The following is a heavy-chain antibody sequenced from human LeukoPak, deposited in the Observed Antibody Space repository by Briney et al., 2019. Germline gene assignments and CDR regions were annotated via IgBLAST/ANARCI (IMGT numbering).Heavy chain of an antibody. V-gene: IGHV1-2*02. CDR3: ARPSYGDYDPYDY. CDR1: GYTFTCYY. CDR2: INPNSGGT. Sequence: ASVKVSCKASGYTFTCYYMHWVRQAPGQGLEWMGWINPNSGGTNYAQKFQGRVTMTRDTSISTAYMELSRLRSDDTAVYYCARPSYGDYDPYDYWGQGTLVTVSS. D-gene: IGHD4-17*01. J-gene: IGHJ4*02.